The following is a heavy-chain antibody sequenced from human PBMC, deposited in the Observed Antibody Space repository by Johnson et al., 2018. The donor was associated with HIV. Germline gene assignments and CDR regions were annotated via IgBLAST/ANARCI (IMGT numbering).Heavy chain of an antibody. CDR1: GFTFSDYY. CDR3: ARVVAFGWELNDAFDI. D-gene: IGHD1-26*01. J-gene: IGHJ3*02. V-gene: IGHV3-11*01. Sequence: VQLLESGGGLVKPGGSLRLSCAASGFTFSDYYMSWIRQAPGKGLEWVSYISSSGSTIYYADSVKGRFTISRDNAKKHLYLQMNSLRGEDTALYYCARVVAFGWELNDAFDIWGQGTLVTVSS. CDR2: ISSSGSTI.